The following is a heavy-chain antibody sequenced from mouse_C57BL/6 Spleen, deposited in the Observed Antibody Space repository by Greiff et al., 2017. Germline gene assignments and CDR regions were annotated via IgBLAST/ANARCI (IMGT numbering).Heavy chain of an antibody. J-gene: IGHJ1*03. CDR2: INPSNGGT. D-gene: IGHD1-1*01. CDR1: GYTFTSYW. Sequence: QVQLQQPGTELVQPGASVKLSCKASGYTFTSYWMHWVKQRPGQGLEWIGNINPSNGGTNYNEKFKSKATLTVDKSSSTAYMQLSSLTSEDSAVYYCARSGSSLYWYFDVWGTGTTVTVSS. CDR3: ARSGSSLYWYFDV. V-gene: IGHV1-53*01.